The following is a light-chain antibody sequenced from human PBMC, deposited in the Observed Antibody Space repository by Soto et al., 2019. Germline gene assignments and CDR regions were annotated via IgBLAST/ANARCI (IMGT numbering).Light chain of an antibody. CDR2: DVT. CDR3: SSYTSGTIVV. V-gene: IGLV2-14*03. CDR1: RSDVGGYNC. J-gene: IGLJ2*01. Sequence: QSALTQPASVSGSPGQSITISCTGTRSDVGGYNCVSWYQQHPGKAPKLMIFDVTNRPSGVSSRFSGSKSGNTASLTISGLQAEDEAHYYCSSYTSGTIVVFGGGTTLTVL.